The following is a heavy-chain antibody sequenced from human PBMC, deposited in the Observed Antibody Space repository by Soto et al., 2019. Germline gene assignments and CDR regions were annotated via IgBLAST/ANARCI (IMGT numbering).Heavy chain of an antibody. CDR1: GGSISSGDYY. D-gene: IGHD3-3*01. J-gene: IGHJ4*02. Sequence: PSETLSLTCTVSGGSISSGDYYWSWIRQPPGKGLEWIGYIYYSGSTYYNSSLKSRVTISVDTSKNQFSLKLSSVTAADTAVYYCARAGRLLHPFDYWGQGTLVTVSS. V-gene: IGHV4-30-4*01. CDR3: ARAGRLLHPFDY. CDR2: IYYSGST.